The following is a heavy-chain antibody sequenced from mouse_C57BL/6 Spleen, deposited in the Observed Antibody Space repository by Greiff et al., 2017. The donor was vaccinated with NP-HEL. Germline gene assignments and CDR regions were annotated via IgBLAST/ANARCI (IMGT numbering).Heavy chain of an antibody. V-gene: IGHV1-82*01. Sequence: QVQLKQSGPELVKPGASVKISCKASGYAFSSSWMNWVKQRPGKGLEWIGRIYPGDGDTNYNGKFKGKATLTADKSSSTAYMQLSSLTSEDSAVYFCARQQYYSNYSYFDYWGQGTTLTVSS. CDR3: ARQQYYSNYSYFDY. CDR1: GYAFSSSW. CDR2: IYPGDGDT. D-gene: IGHD2-5*01. J-gene: IGHJ2*01.